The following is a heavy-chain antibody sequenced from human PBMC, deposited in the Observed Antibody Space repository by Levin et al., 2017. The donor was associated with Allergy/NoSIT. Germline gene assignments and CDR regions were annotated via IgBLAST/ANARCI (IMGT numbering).Heavy chain of an antibody. CDR1: GFTFSSYR. Sequence: AGGSLRLSCAASGFTFSSYRMSWVRQAPRKGLEWVSYITRSSGTIYYSDSVKGRFTISRDNAKNSLYLQMNSLRDEDTAVYYCARHQGYSFPHVDVFDIWGQGTMVAVSS. CDR2: ITRSSGTI. V-gene: IGHV3-48*02. D-gene: IGHD1-1*01. CDR3: ARHQGYSFPHVDVFDI. J-gene: IGHJ3*02.